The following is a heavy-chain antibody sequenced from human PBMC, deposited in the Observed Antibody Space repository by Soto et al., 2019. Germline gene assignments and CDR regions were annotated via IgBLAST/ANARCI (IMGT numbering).Heavy chain of an antibody. V-gene: IGHV4-31*03. J-gene: IGHJ4*02. Sequence: PSETLSLTCTVSGGSISSGGYHWSWIRQHPGKGLEWIGYIYYSGSTYYNPSLKSRVTISVDTSKNQFSLKLSSVTAADTAVYYCARDRDSHIDYWGQGTLVTVSS. CDR2: IYYSGST. CDR3: ARDRDSHIDY. CDR1: GGSISSGGYH.